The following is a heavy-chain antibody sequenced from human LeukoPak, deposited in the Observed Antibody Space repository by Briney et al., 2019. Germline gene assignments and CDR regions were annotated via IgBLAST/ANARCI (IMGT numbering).Heavy chain of an antibody. CDR1: GFTVSSNY. CDR2: IYSGGST. D-gene: IGHD4-23*01. V-gene: IGHV3-53*01. J-gene: IGHJ5*02. CDR3: ARLSTVIT. Sequence: QSGGSLRLYCAASGFTVSSNYMSWVRQAAGKGLEWVSVIYSGGSTYYADSVKGRFTISRDNAKNTVYLQMNSLRAEDTAVYYCARLSTVITWGQGTLVTVSS.